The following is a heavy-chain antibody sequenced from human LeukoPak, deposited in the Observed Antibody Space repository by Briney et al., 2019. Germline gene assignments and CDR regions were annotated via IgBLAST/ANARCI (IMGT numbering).Heavy chain of an antibody. J-gene: IGHJ2*01. Sequence: PSETLSLTCAVSGGSISSGGYSWSWIRQPPGKGLEWIGYIYHSGSTYYNPSLKSRVTISVDRSKNQFSLKLSSVTAADTAVYYCARGTNYYDSSGYYNWYFDLWGRGTLVTVSS. V-gene: IGHV4-30-2*01. CDR1: GGSISSGGYS. CDR2: IYHSGST. CDR3: ARGTNYYDSSGYYNWYFDL. D-gene: IGHD3-22*01.